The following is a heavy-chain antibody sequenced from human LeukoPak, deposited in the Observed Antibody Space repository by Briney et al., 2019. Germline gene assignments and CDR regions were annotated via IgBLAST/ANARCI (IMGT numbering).Heavy chain of an antibody. CDR1: GGSISSYY. Sequence: SETLSLTCTVSGGSISSYYWSWIRQPAGKGLEWIGRIYTSASTNYNPSLKSRVTMSVDTSKNQFSLKLSSVTAADTAVYYCASSQWLASDAFDIWGQGTMVTVSS. CDR2: IYTSAST. CDR3: ASSQWLASDAFDI. J-gene: IGHJ3*02. D-gene: IGHD6-19*01. V-gene: IGHV4-4*07.